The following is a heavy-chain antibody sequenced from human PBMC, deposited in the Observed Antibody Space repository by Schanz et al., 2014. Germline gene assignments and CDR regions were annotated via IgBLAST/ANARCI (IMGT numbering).Heavy chain of an antibody. CDR3: AKGMGYCSGGTCYDYYYYGLDV. Sequence: VQLVESGGGVVQPGRSLRLSCAASGFIFSSYGLHWVRQAPGKGLEWVAFIWYDGSNKYYADSVKGRFTISRDNSKNTLYLQMNSLSADDTAVFYCAKGMGYCSGGTCYDYYYYGLDVWGQGTTVTVSS. CDR1: GFIFSSYG. J-gene: IGHJ6*02. V-gene: IGHV3-33*06. D-gene: IGHD2-15*01. CDR2: IWYDGSNK.